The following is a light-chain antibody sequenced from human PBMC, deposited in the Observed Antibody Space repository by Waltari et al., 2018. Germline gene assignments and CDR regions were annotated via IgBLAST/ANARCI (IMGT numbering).Light chain of an antibody. J-gene: IGKJ4*01. CDR3: QERSNWPGGS. Sequence: EIVLTQSPGTLSLSPGESATLSCRASQSVSTYLAWYQQKPGQAPRLLIYDASNRAAGMPARFVASGSETDFTLTISRLEPEDFAVYYCQERSNWPGGSFGGGTKVEMK. CDR2: DAS. V-gene: IGKV3-11*01. CDR1: QSVSTY.